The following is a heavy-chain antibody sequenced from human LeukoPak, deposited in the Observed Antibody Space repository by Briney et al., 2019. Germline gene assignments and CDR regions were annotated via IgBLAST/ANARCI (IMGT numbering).Heavy chain of an antibody. J-gene: IGHJ5*02. CDR3: AKTKSEYYYDSSGPLFDP. CDR1: GFTFSSYG. CDR2: ISGSGGST. V-gene: IGHV3-23*01. Sequence: GGSLRPSCAASGFTFSSYGMSWVRQAPGKGLEWVSAISGSGGSTYYADSVKGRFTISRDNSKNTLYLQMNSLRAEDTAVYYCAKTKSEYYYDSSGPLFDPWGQGTLVTVSS. D-gene: IGHD3-22*01.